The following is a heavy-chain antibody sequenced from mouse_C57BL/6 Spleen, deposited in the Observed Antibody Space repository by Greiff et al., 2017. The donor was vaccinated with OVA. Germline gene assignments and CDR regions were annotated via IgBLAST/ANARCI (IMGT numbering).Heavy chain of an antibody. D-gene: IGHD3-2*02. V-gene: IGHV5-9-1*02. CDR1: GFTFSSYA. J-gene: IGHJ3*01. CDR2: ISSGGDYI. CDR3: TRDGGATAQATLAWLAY. Sequence: EVKLVESGAGLVKPGGSLKLSCAASGFTFSSYAMSWVRQTPEQRLEWVAYISSGGDYIYYADTVKGRFTLSRDNARNTLYLQLSSLKSEDTAMYYCTRDGGATAQATLAWLAYWGQGTPVTVSA.